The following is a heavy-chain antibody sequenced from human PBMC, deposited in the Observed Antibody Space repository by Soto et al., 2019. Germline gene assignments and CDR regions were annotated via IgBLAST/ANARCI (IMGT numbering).Heavy chain of an antibody. D-gene: IGHD6-25*01. J-gene: IGHJ5*02. V-gene: IGHV4-59*01. CDR3: ARDAIAAGFDP. Sequence: SETLSLTCTVSGGSISSYYWSWIRQPPGKGLEWIGYIYYSGSTNYNPSLKSRVTISVDTSKNQFSLKLSSVTAADTAVYYCARDAIAAGFDPWGQGTLVTVSS. CDR1: GGSISSYY. CDR2: IYYSGST.